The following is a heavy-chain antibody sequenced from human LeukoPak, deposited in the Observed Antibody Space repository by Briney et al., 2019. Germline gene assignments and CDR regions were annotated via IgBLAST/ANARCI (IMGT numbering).Heavy chain of an antibody. J-gene: IGHJ4*02. D-gene: IGHD6-13*01. CDR3: ARDDSSSWFDY. CDR1: GGSISSYY. V-gene: IGHV4-4*07. Sequence: SETLSLTCTVPGGSISSYYWSWIRQPAGKGLEWIGRIYTSGSTNYNPSLKRRVTMSVDTSKNQFSLKLSSVTAADTAVYYCARDDSSSWFDYWGQGTLVTVSS. CDR2: IYTSGST.